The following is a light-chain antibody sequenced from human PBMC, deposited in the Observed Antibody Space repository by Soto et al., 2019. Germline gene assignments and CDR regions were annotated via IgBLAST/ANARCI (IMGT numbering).Light chain of an antibody. J-gene: IGKJ2*01. CDR1: QSISTS. V-gene: IGKV1-5*03. CDR3: QQYHSYPPYT. CDR2: KAS. Sequence: DIQMTQSPSTLSASVGDRVTITCRASQSISTSLAWYQHKPGKAPRLLIYKASSLETGVSSRFTGSGSGTKFTLTISSLQPDDFATYYCQQYHSYPPYTFGQGTKLEI.